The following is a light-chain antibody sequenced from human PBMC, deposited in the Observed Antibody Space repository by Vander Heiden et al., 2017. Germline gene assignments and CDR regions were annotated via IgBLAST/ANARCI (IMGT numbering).Light chain of an antibody. CDR3: SSYLVTGDYV. V-gene: IGLV2-8*01. CDR1: SRDIGGYDH. CDR2: DVT. J-gene: IGLJ1*01. Sequence: QSALTQSPSASGSPGQSVTISCTGTSRDIGGYDHVSWYKWHPGKAPKLIIYDVTKRPSGVPDRCSGSKSGNTASLTVSGLQAEDEADYFCSSYLVTGDYVFGTGTKVTVL.